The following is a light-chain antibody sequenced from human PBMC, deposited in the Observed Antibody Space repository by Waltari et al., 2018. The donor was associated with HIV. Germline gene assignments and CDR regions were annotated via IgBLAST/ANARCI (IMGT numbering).Light chain of an antibody. J-gene: IGKJ2*01. CDR2: AAS. CDR1: QNISNY. V-gene: IGKV1-39*01. CDR3: QQSSGVPPYT. Sequence: DIQMTQSPSSLSSSVGDRVTITCRAGQNISNYLNWYQQKAGKVPKLLIYAASSVQSGVPSRFSGSGSVTDFTLTISSLQPEDCATYYCQQSSGVPPYTFGQGTKLELK.